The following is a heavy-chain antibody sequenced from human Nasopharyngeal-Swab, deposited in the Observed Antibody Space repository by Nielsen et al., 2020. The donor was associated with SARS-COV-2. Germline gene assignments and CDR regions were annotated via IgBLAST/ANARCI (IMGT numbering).Heavy chain of an antibody. CDR3: AIEGYCSSTSCSFDDAFDI. Sequence: SETLSLTCAVYGGSFSGYYWSWIRQPPGKGLEWIGEINHSGSTNYNPSLKGRVTISVDTSKNQFSLKLSSVTAADTAVYYCAIEGYCSSTSCSFDDAFDIWGQGTMVTVSS. CDR1: GGSFSGYY. V-gene: IGHV4-34*01. D-gene: IGHD2-2*01. CDR2: INHSGST. J-gene: IGHJ3*02.